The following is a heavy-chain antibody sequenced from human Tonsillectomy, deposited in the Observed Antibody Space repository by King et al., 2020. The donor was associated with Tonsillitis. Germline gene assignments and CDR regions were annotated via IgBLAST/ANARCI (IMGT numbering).Heavy chain of an antibody. J-gene: IGHJ4*02. Sequence: TLKESGPTLVKPPQTLTLTCTFSGFSLSTNEVGVGWIRQPPGKALEWLALIYWNDDERYSPSLKTRLTITKDTSKNQVVLTMTNMDPVDTATYYCTHTRIAVADYWGQGALVTVSS. V-gene: IGHV2-5*01. CDR2: IYWNDDE. D-gene: IGHD6-19*01. CDR3: THTRIAVADY. CDR1: GFSLSTNEVG.